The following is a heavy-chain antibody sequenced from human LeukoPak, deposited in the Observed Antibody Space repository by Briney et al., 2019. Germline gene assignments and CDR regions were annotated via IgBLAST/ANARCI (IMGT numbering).Heavy chain of an antibody. CDR3: AGGHYYDSSGYSY. CDR1: GFTFSSYS. D-gene: IGHD3-22*01. V-gene: IGHV3-48*01. Sequence: GGSLRLSCAASGFTFSSYSMNWVRQAPGKGLEWVSYISSSSSTIYYADSVKGRFTISRDNAKNSLYLQMNSLRAEDTAVYYCAGGHYYDSSGYSYWGQGTLVTVSS. J-gene: IGHJ4*02. CDR2: ISSSSSTI.